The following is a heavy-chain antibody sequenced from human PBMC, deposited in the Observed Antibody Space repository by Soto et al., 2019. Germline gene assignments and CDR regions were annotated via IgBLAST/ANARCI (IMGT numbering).Heavy chain of an antibody. CDR3: AKHCVRHNGVYDPLDI. Sequence: EVQLLESGGGLVQPGGSLSLSCAASGFTCSDYALTRVRQAPGKGLEWVSVIGGAGSNIYYAASVEGRFTVSRDDSKNALYLRMDSLRVEDTAVYYCAKHCVRHNGVYDPLDIWGPGRRLTVSS. J-gene: IGHJ3*02. CDR1: GFTCSDYA. D-gene: IGHD2-8*01. V-gene: IGHV3-23*01. CDR2: IGGAGSNI.